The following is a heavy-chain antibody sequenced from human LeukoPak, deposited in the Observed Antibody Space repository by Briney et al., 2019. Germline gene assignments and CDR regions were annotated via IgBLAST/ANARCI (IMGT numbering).Heavy chain of an antibody. V-gene: IGHV1-46*01. CDR1: GYTFINHY. CDR3: TRTINSWFDP. Sequence: ASVKVSCKPSGYTFINHYIHWVRQAPGQGLEWMGVIRPTDGSTSYAQNFQGRLSMTSGTSTSTAYMELSSLRSEDTAIYYCTRTINSWFDPWGQGTPVSVSS. CDR2: IRPTDGST. J-gene: IGHJ5*02. D-gene: IGHD3-9*01.